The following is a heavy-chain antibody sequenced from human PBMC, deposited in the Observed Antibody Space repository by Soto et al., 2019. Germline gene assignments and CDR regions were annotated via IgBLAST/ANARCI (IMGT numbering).Heavy chain of an antibody. J-gene: IGHJ4*02. CDR1: GFTFSDYA. CDR2: VSHDGRNT. CDR3: AKGGRQWLVRSDCNY. D-gene: IGHD6-19*01. V-gene: IGHV3-30*18. Sequence: VQLVESGGGVVQPGRSLRLSCAASGFTFSDYAMHWVRQAPGKGLEWVAVVSHDGRNTHYADSVKGRFTISRDSSKNTVSMEMTTLRAEDAAGDCRAKGGRQWLVRSDCNYWGEGALVTVPS.